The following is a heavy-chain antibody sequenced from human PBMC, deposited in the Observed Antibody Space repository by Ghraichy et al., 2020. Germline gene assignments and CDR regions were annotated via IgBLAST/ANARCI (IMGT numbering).Heavy chain of an antibody. CDR1: GFSLSNARMG. J-gene: IGHJ4*02. CDR3: ARIVVDRYSSKDEYYFDY. Sequence: SGPTLVKPTETLTLTCTVSGFSLSNARMGVSWIRQPPGKALEWLAHIFSNDEKSYSTSLKSRLTISKDTSKSQVVLNMTNMDPVDTGTYYCARIVVDRYSSKDEYYFDYWGQGTLVTVSS. D-gene: IGHD5-18*01. V-gene: IGHV2-26*01. CDR2: IFSNDEK.